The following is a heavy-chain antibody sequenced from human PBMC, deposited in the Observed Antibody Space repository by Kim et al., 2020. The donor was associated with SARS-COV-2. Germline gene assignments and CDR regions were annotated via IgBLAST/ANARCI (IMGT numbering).Heavy chain of an antibody. CDR3: ARGRAARGLYYYYYGMDV. V-gene: IGHV4-34*01. CDR2: INHSGST. J-gene: IGHJ6*02. D-gene: IGHD6-6*01. Sequence: SETLSLTCAVYGGSFSGYYWSWIRQPPGKGLEWIGEINHSGSTNYNPSLKSRVTISVDTSKNQFSLKLSSVTAADTAVYYCARGRAARGLYYYYYGMDVWGQGTTVTVSS. CDR1: GGSFSGYY.